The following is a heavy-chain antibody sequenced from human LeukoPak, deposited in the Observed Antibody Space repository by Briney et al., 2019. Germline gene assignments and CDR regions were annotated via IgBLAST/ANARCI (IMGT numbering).Heavy chain of an antibody. J-gene: IGHJ3*02. CDR2: IYYSGST. D-gene: IGHD6-13*01. Sequence: SETLSLTCTVSGGSISGYYWSWIRQPPGKGLEWIGYIYYSGSTNYNPSLKSRVTISVDTSKNQFSLKLSSVTAADTAVYYCASLSRIAAAVDAFDIWGQGTMVTVSS. CDR1: GGSISGYY. V-gene: IGHV4-59*01. CDR3: ASLSRIAAAVDAFDI.